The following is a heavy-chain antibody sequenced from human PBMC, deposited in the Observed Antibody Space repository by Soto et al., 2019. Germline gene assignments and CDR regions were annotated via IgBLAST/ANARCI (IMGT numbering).Heavy chain of an antibody. D-gene: IGHD1-26*01. V-gene: IGHV1-45*02. J-gene: IGHJ4*02. CDR1: GNTFTYRY. Sequence: QMQLVQSGAEVKKTGSSVTVSCKALGNTFTYRYLHWVRQAPGKALEWMGWITPFSGDVHYAQKFQERVTITRDRSINTAYMQMSSLRSEDTAMYFCASGRAGSGPFTWELPDHWGQGTLITVSS. CDR2: ITPFSGDV. CDR3: ASGRAGSGPFTWELPDH.